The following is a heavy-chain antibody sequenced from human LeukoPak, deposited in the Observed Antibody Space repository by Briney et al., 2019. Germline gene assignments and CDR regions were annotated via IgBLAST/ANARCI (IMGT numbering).Heavy chain of an antibody. CDR2: MNPNSGNT. J-gene: IGHJ3*02. CDR1: GYTFTSYD. CDR3: ARDRHSGSYYPDAFDI. V-gene: IGHV1-8*03. Sequence: ASVKVSCKASGYTFTSYDINWVRQATGQGLEWMGWMNPNSGNTGYAQKFQGRVTITRNTSISTAYMELSSLRSEDTAVYYCARDRHSGSYYPDAFDIWGQGTMVTVSS. D-gene: IGHD1-26*01.